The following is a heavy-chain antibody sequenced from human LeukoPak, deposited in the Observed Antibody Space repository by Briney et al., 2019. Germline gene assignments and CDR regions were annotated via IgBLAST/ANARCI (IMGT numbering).Heavy chain of an antibody. CDR1: GYTFTGYY. CDR3: ARVDTATAEAFDI. J-gene: IGHJ3*02. Sequence: ASVKVSCKASGYTFTGYYMHWVRQATGQGLEWMGWMNPNSGNTGYAQKFQGRVTITRNTSISTAYMELSSLRSEDTAVYYCARVDTATAEAFDIWGQGIMVTVSS. CDR2: MNPNSGNT. D-gene: IGHD5-18*01. V-gene: IGHV1-8*03.